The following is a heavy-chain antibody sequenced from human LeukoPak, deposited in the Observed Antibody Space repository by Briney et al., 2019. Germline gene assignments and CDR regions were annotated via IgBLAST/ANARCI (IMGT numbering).Heavy chain of an antibody. CDR3: ARARITIFGVVITPVGDY. CDR2: ISSSSSYI. D-gene: IGHD3-3*01. Sequence: GGSLRLSCAASGFTFSSYAMSWVRQAPGKGLEWVSSISSSSSYIYYADSVKGRFTISRDNAKNSLYLQMNSLRAEDTAVYYCARARITIFGVVITPVGDYWGQGTLVTVSS. CDR1: GFTFSSYA. J-gene: IGHJ4*02. V-gene: IGHV3-21*01.